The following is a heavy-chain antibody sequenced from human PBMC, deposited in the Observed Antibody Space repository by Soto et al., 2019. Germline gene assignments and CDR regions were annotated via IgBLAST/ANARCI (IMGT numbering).Heavy chain of an antibody. CDR1: GGTFSSYA. J-gene: IGHJ4*02. Sequence: QVQLVQSGAEVKKPGSSVNVSCKASGGTFSSYAISWVRQAHGQGLEWMGGIIPIFGTANYAQKFQGRVTINADKSTRPAYMELSSLRSEDTAVYYCARVGSITGTRDDWGQGTLVTVSS. V-gene: IGHV1-69*06. CDR3: ARVGSITGTRDD. CDR2: IIPIFGTA. D-gene: IGHD1-7*01.